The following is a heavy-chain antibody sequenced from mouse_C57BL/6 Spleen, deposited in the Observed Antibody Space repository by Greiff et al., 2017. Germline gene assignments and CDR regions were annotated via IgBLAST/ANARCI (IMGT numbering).Heavy chain of an antibody. CDR2: IDPSDSYT. CDR1: GYTFTSYW. J-gene: IGHJ3*01. D-gene: IGHD4-1*01. V-gene: IGHV1-69*01. CDR3: ARWELGLWAWFAY. Sequence: VQLQQPGAELVMPGASVKLSCKASGYTFTSYWMHWVKQRPGQGLEWIGEIDPSDSYTNYNQKFKGKSTLTVDKSSSTAYMQLSSLTSEDSAVYYCARWELGLWAWFAYWGQGTLVTVSA.